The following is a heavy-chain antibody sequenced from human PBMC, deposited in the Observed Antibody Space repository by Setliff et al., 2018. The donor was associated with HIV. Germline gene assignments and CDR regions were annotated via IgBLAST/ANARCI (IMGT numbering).Heavy chain of an antibody. V-gene: IGHV3-7*01. J-gene: IGHJ4*02. D-gene: IGHD1-26*01. Sequence: GGSLRLSCAASGFRFRSYWMSWVRQAPGKGLESVANVKQDGTETLYVDSVKGRFTSSRDNANNLVYLQMHSLRVEDTAVYFCARWGSGSYERVFDYWGQGMLVTVSS. CDR1: GFRFRSYW. CDR2: VKQDGTET. CDR3: ARWGSGSYERVFDY.